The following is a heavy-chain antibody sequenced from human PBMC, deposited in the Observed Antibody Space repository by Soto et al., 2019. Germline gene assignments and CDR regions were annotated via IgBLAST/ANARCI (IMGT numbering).Heavy chain of an antibody. J-gene: IGHJ4*02. CDR3: ARGGRYADY. D-gene: IGHD1-26*01. CDR1: GGSMSRFY. Sequence: TLSLTCTVSGGSMSRFYWSWVRQSPGGGLEWIASIYYTALTNYNPSLKSRAIVSIDTSKNHFSLKLSSMTAADTAVYYCARGGRYADYWGQGTRVTVSS. CDR2: IYYTALT. V-gene: IGHV4-59*01.